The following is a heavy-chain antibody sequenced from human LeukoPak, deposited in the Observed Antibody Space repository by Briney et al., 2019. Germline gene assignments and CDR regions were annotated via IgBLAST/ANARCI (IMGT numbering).Heavy chain of an antibody. CDR1: GFTFSSYS. J-gene: IGHJ4*02. CDR2: ISSSSSYI. CDR3: ARAITYYYDSSGH. D-gene: IGHD3-22*01. V-gene: IGHV3-21*01. Sequence: GGSLRLSCAASGFTFSSYSMNWVRQAPGKGLEWVSSISSSSSYIYYADSVKGRFTISRDNAKNSLYLQMNSLRAEDTAVYYCARAITYYYDSSGHWGQGTLVTVSS.